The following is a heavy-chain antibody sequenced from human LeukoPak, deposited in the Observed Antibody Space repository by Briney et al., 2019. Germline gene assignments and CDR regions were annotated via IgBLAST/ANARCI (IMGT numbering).Heavy chain of an antibody. CDR1: GGSISSRSYY. J-gene: IGHJ3*02. CDR3: AAYDSSSVDAFDI. V-gene: IGHV4-39*07. CDR2: IYYSGNT. D-gene: IGHD3-22*01. Sequence: PSETLSLTCTVSGGSISSRSYYWGWIRQPPGKGLEWIGSIYYSGNTYYNPSLKSRVTISVDTSKNQFSLKLSSVTAADTAVYYCAAYDSSSVDAFDIWGQGTMVTVSS.